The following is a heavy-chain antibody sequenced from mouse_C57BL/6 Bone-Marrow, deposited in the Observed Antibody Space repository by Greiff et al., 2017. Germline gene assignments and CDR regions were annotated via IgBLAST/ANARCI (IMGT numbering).Heavy chain of an antibody. CDR2: INPGSGGT. CDR3: AREGYFDV. V-gene: IGHV1-54*01. CDR1: GYAFTNSL. J-gene: IGHJ1*03. Sequence: VQLQQSGAELVRPGTSVKVSCKASGYAFTNSLIEWVKQRPGQGLEWIGVINPGSGGTNYNEKFKGKATLTADKSSSTAYMQLSSLTSEDSAVYFCAREGYFDVWGTGTTVTVSS.